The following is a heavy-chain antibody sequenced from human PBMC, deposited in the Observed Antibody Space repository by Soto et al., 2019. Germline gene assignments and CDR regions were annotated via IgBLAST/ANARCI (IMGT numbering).Heavy chain of an antibody. Sequence: GGSLRLSCAASGFTFSSYAMHWVRQAPGKGLEWVAVISYDGSNKYYADSVKGRFTISRDNSKNTLYLQMNSLRAEDTAVYYCARDSSPAFIAARSRWFDPWGQGTLVTVSS. D-gene: IGHD6-6*01. V-gene: IGHV3-30-3*01. CDR2: ISYDGSNK. J-gene: IGHJ5*02. CDR1: GFTFSSYA. CDR3: ARDSSPAFIAARSRWFDP.